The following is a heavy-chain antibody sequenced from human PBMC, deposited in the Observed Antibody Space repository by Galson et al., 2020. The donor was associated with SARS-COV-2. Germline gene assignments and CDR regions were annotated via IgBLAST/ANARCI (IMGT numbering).Heavy chain of an antibody. Sequence: GESLKISCAASGFTFSSYAMHWVRQAPGKGLEWVAVISYDGSNKYYADSVKGRFTISRDNSKNTLYLQMNSLRAEDTAVYYCARVVVTAIGGYYFDYWGQGTLVTVSS. D-gene: IGHD2-21*02. CDR3: ARVVVTAIGGYYFDY. V-gene: IGHV3-30*04. CDR2: ISYDGSNK. CDR1: GFTFSSYA. J-gene: IGHJ4*02.